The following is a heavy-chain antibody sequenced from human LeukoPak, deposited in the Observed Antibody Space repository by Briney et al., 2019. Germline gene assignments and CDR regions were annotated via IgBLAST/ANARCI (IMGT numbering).Heavy chain of an antibody. J-gene: IGHJ4*02. D-gene: IGHD4-17*01. Sequence: ASVKVSCKASGYTFTSYAMHWVRQAPGQRLEWMGWINAGNGNTKYSQKFQGRATITRDTSASTAYMELSSLRSEDTAVYYCARADYGDYADFDYWGQGTLVTVSS. V-gene: IGHV1-3*01. CDR1: GYTFTSYA. CDR3: ARADYGDYADFDY. CDR2: INAGNGNT.